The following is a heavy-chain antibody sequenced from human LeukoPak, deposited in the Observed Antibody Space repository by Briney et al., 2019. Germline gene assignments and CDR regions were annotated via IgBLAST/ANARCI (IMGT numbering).Heavy chain of an antibody. CDR2: TSSSDAGT. Sequence: GGSLRLSCAASGFTFNSYAFNWVSQAPGKGLEWVSATSSSDAGTYHAESVRGRFTISRDNSKNTLYLQMNSLRADDAAVYYCARAPVTSCRGAFCYPFDIWGQGTLVTVSS. V-gene: IGHV3-23*01. J-gene: IGHJ4*02. CDR1: GFTFNSYA. CDR3: ARAPVTSCRGAFCYPFDI. D-gene: IGHD2-15*01.